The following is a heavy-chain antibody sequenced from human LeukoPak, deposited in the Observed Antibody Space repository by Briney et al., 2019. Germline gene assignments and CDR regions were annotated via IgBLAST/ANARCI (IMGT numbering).Heavy chain of an antibody. J-gene: IGHJ4*02. CDR1: GFTFSSYA. CDR2: ISGSGGST. D-gene: IGHD3-22*01. Sequence: PGGSLRLSCAASGFTFSSYAMSWVRQAPGKGLEWVSGISGSGGSTYYADSAKGRFTISRDNSKNTLYLQMNSLRAEDTAVYYCAKVKGYDSSGYYSFFDYWGQGTLVTVSS. V-gene: IGHV3-23*01. CDR3: AKVKGYDSSGYYSFFDY.